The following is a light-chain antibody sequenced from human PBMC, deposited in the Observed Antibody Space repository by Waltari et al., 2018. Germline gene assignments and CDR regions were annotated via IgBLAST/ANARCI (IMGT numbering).Light chain of an antibody. J-gene: IGKJ1*01. Sequence: VLKPSPGPLSLSSGERAHLSCRASRSVIKYLAWYQQTPGRAPRLLIYHASTRATGIPDRFSGSGSGTDFSLTISRLEPDDFAVYYCQKYDSLPATFGQGTRVEIK. CDR3: QKYDSLPAT. CDR2: HAS. CDR1: RSVIKY. V-gene: IGKV3-20*01.